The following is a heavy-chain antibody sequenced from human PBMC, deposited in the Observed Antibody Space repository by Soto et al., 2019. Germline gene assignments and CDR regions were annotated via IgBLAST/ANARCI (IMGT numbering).Heavy chain of an antibody. CDR2: IYPGDSDT. CDR1: GYRFSSYW. J-gene: IGHJ6*02. D-gene: IGHD3-16*01. Sequence: PGESLKISCKGSGYRFSSYWIAWVRQMPGKGLEWMGIIYPGDSDTRYSPSFEGQVTISADKSNSTAYLQWSSLKASDTAMYYCARQGSNGAYYYYGMYVWGQGTTVTVSS. V-gene: IGHV5-51*01. CDR3: ARQGSNGAYYYYGMYV.